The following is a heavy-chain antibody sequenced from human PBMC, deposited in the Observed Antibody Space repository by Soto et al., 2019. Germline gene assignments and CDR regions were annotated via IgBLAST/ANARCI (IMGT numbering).Heavy chain of an antibody. V-gene: IGHV4-59*08. CDR1: GGSISSYY. D-gene: IGHD3-9*01. CDR3: ARLRRYFDWSQFDY. J-gene: IGHJ4*02. Sequence: SETLSLTCTVSGGSISSYYWSWIRQPPGKGLEWIGYIYYSGSTNYNPSLKSRVTISVDTSKNQFSLKLSSVTAADTAVYYCARLRRYFDWSQFDYWGQGTLVTVPS. CDR2: IYYSGST.